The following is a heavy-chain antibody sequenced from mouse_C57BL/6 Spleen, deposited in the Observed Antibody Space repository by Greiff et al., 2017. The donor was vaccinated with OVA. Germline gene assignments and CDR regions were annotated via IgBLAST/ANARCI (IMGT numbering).Heavy chain of an antibody. D-gene: IGHD4-1*01. J-gene: IGHJ3*01. V-gene: IGHV1-53*01. CDR1: GYTFTSYW. CDR3: ARSGLGRAWFAY. Sequence: QVQLQQPGTELVKPGASVKLSCKASGYTFTSYWMHWVKQRPGQGLEWIGNINPSNGGSNYNEKFKSKATLTVDKSSSTAYMQLSSLTSEDSAVYYCARSGLGRAWFAYWGQGTLVTVSA. CDR2: INPSNGGS.